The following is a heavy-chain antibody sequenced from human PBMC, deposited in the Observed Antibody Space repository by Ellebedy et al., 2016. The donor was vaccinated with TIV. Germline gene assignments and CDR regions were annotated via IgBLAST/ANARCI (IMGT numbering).Heavy chain of an antibody. V-gene: IGHV1-69*13. CDR1: GGTFSSYA. CDR2: IIPIFGTA. CDR3: ARERYDSAYYYFDY. Sequence: AASVKVSCKASGGTFSSYAISWVRQAPGQGLEWMGGIIPIFGTANYAQKFQGRVTITADESTSTAYMELSSLRSEDTAVYYCARERYDSAYYYFDYWGQGTLVTVSS. J-gene: IGHJ4*02. D-gene: IGHD3-22*01.